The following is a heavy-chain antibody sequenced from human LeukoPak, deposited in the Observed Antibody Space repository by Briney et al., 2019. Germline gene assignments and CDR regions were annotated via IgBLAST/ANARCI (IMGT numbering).Heavy chain of an antibody. CDR1: GFSLSTSGVG. J-gene: IGHJ4*02. D-gene: IGHD3-3*01. Sequence: SGPTLVNPTQTRTLTCTFSGFSLSTSGVGVGWIRQPPGKALEWLALIYWNADKRYSPSLKNRLTITKDSFKNQVVLTMTNMDPVDTATYYCAHSHPYYDFWSGYWGPYYFDYWGQGTLVTVSS. CDR3: AHSHPYYDFWSGYWGPYYFDY. V-gene: IGHV2-5*01. CDR2: IYWNADK.